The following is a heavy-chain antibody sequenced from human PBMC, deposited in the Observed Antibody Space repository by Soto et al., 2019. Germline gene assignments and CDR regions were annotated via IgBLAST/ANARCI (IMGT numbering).Heavy chain of an antibody. CDR3: ASERRDSSGWYGTFDI. J-gene: IGHJ3*02. D-gene: IGHD6-19*01. CDR2: INWNGGST. V-gene: IGHV3-20*04. CDR1: GFTFDDFA. Sequence: EVQLVESGGGVVRPGGSLRLSCAASGFTFDDFAMSWVRQAPGKGLEWVAGINWNGGSTGYADSVKGRFTISRDSAKNSLYLQMNSLRAEDTALYYCASERRDSSGWYGTFDIWGQGTMVAVSS.